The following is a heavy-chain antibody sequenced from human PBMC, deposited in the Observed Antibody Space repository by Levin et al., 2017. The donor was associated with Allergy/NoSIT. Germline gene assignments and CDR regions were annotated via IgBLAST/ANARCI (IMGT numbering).Heavy chain of an antibody. D-gene: IGHD6-13*01. V-gene: IGHV3-15*01. Sequence: AGGSLRLSCAASGITFSNAWMSWARQAPGKGLEWVGRIKNKADGATTEYAAPVKGRFTISRDDSKNTLYLQMNNLKTEDTAVYFCSTYSSSYYYFDYWGQGTLVTVSS. J-gene: IGHJ4*02. CDR2: IKNKADGATT. CDR3: STYSSSYYYFDY. CDR1: GITFSNAW.